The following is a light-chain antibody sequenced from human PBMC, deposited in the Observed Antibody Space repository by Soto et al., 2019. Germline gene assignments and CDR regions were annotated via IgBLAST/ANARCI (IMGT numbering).Light chain of an antibody. CDR1: QSVSSN. V-gene: IGKV3-15*01. Sequence: EIVMTQSPATLSVSPGERATLSCRASQSVSSNLAWYQQKPGQAPRLVIYGTSTRATGVPARFSGSGSGTEFTLTISSLQSEDFAVYYCQQYNNWPRTFGQGPKVEIK. CDR3: QQYNNWPRT. CDR2: GTS. J-gene: IGKJ1*01.